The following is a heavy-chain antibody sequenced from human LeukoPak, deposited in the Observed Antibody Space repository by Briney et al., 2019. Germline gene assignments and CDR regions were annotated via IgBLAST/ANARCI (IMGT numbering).Heavy chain of an antibody. J-gene: IGHJ4*02. V-gene: IGHV1-69*04. D-gene: IGHD2-2*01. CDR1: GGTFSSYT. CDR2: IIPILGIA. CDR3: ARDVRQQLLSN. Sequence: SVKVSCKASGGTFSSYTISWVRQAPGQGLEWMGRIIPILGIANYAQKFQGRVTITADKSTSTAYMELSSLRSEDTAVYYCARDVRQQLLSNWGQGTLVIVSS.